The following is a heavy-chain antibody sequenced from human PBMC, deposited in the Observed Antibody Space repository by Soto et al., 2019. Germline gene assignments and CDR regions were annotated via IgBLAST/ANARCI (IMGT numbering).Heavy chain of an antibody. Sequence: PSETLSLTCTVSGGSISSGGYYWSWIRQHPGKGLEWIGYIYYSGSTYYNPSLKSRVTISVDTSKNQFSLKLSSVTAADTAVYYCARDSSDSSGWYLFYWGQGTLVTVSS. CDR2: IYYSGST. D-gene: IGHD6-19*01. V-gene: IGHV4-31*03. CDR3: ARDSSDSSGWYLFY. CDR1: GGSISSGGYY. J-gene: IGHJ4*02.